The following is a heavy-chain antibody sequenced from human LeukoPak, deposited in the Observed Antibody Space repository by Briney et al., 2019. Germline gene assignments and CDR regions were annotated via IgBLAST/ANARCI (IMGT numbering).Heavy chain of an antibody. D-gene: IGHD3-3*01. CDR3: ATAGRRLFGVLIPLSFDY. CDR2: INPNSGGT. V-gene: IGHV1-2*02. CDR1: GYTFTGYY. Sequence: ASVKVSCKASGYTFTGYYMHWVRQAPGQGLEWMGWINPNSGGTNYAQKFQGRPTMTRDMSTSTVYMELSSLRSEDTALYYCATAGRRLFGVLIPLSFDYWGQGTLVTVSS. J-gene: IGHJ4*02.